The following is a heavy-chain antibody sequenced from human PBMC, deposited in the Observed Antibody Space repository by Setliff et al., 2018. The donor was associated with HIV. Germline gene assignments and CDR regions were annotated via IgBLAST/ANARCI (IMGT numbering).Heavy chain of an antibody. V-gene: IGHV3-21*01. CDR3: ATQTGFYNSHWYDY. CDR2: ISSSSTNI. Sequence: GGSLRLSCAASGFNFNTYSMSWVRQAPGKGLEWVSSISSSSTNIYYADSVKGRFTISRDTAKNSVFLQMNSLRAEDTGVYYCATQTGFYNSHWYDYWGQGTMVTVSS. CDR1: GFNFNTYS. J-gene: IGHJ4*02. D-gene: IGHD6-13*01.